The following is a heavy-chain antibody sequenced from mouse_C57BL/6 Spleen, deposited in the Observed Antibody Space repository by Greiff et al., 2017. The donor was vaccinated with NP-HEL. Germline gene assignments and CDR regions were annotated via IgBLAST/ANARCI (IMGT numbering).Heavy chain of an antibody. CDR3: TYGYGDFDY. D-gene: IGHD2-14*01. CDR2: IDPETGGT. Sequence: QVQLQQSGAELVRPGASVTLSCKASGYTFTDYEMHWVKQTPVHGLEWIGAIDPETGGTAYNQKFKGKAILTADKSSSTAYMELRSLTSEDSAVYYWTYGYGDFDYWGQGTTLTVSS. V-gene: IGHV1-15*01. CDR1: GYTFTDYE. J-gene: IGHJ2*01.